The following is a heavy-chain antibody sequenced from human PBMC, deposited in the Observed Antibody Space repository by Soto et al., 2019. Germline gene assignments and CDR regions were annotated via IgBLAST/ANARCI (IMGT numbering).Heavy chain of an antibody. CDR3: AAEVAAAGTLADY. CDR2: IVVGSGNT. CDR1: GFTFTSSA. D-gene: IGHD6-13*01. Sequence: ASVKVSCKASGFTFTSSAVQWVRRARGQRLEWIGWIVVGSGNTNYAQKFQERVTITRDMSTSTAYMELSSLRSEDTAVYYCAAEVAAAGTLADYWGQGTLVTVSS. V-gene: IGHV1-58*01. J-gene: IGHJ4*02.